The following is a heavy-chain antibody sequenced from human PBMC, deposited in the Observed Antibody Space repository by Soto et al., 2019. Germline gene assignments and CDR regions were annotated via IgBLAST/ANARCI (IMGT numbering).Heavy chain of an antibody. Sequence: EVQLVESGGGFVKPRGSLRLSCATSGLTLRRAWMDWVRQAPGKGLEWVGRIRTKADGGTADYAAPVKGRFTISRDDSTDILYLQMNSLKTEDTAVYYCTTGGYCTSTSCYRGYYYLGLNVWGQGTTVTVSS. CDR3: TTGGYCTSTSCYRGYYYLGLNV. J-gene: IGHJ6*02. D-gene: IGHD2-2*02. V-gene: IGHV3-15*01. CDR1: GLTLRRAW. CDR2: IRTKADGGTA.